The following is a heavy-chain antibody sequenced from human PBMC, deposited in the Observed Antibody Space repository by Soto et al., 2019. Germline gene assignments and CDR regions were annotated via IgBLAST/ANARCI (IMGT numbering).Heavy chain of an antibody. CDR2: INAANGDT. V-gene: IGHV1-3*01. CDR1: GSTFPTYY. Sequence: ASGTGSFRASGSTFPTYYIHWGRQAPDQRLEWMGWINAANGDTKYSPKFQGRVTITRDTSASTAYMELSSLRSEDTAVYYCVRRHVSATGIDWFDPWGQGTLVNVSA. CDR3: VRRHVSATGIDWFDP. D-gene: IGHD6-13*01. J-gene: IGHJ5*02.